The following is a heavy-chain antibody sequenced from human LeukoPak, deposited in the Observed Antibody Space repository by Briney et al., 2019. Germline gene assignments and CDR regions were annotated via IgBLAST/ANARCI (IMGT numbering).Heavy chain of an antibody. J-gene: IGHJ4*02. D-gene: IGHD3-10*01. CDR1: GYTFTRYA. CDR2: INAGNGNT. V-gene: IGHV1-3*01. Sequence: GASVKVSCKASGYTFTRYAVQWERQAPGRRLEWMGWINAGNGNTKYSQKFQGRVTITRDTSASTAYMELSSLRSEDTAVYYCARAGAIRGLDYWGQGTLVTVSS. CDR3: ARAGAIRGLDY.